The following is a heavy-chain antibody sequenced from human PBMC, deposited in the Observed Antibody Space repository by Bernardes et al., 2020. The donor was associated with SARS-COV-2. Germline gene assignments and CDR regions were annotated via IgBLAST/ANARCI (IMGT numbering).Heavy chain of an antibody. V-gene: IGHV3-7*01. CDR2: IKQDGSEK. CDR1: GFTFSNYW. D-gene: IGHD1-1*01. J-gene: IGHJ6*02. CDR3: AKDLYTKNMGYNYNGMDV. Sequence: GGSLRLSCIASGFTFSNYWMSWVRQAPGKGLEWVANIKQDGSEKYYVDSVKGRFTISRDNAKNSVYLQMSSLRAEDTAVYYCAKDLYTKNMGYNYNGMDVWGQGTTVTVSS.